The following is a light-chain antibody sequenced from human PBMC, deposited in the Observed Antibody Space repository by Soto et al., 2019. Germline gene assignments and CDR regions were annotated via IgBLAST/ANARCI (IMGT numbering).Light chain of an antibody. Sequence: DIQITQSPSSLSASVGDRITITFLASQSISSYLNWYQQKPGKAPELLIYAASSLQSGVPSRFSGSGSGTDFTLTISSLQPEDFATYYCQQSYSSPVFGGGTQGGYQ. CDR3: QQSYSSPV. J-gene: IGKJ4*01. V-gene: IGKV1-39*01. CDR2: AAS. CDR1: QSISSY.